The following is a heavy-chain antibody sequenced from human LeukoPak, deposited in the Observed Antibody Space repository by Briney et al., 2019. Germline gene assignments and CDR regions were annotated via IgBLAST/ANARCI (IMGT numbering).Heavy chain of an antibody. CDR3: ARGIAVAGTEGHYFDY. Sequence: SETLSLTCTVSGGSISSYYWSWIRQPPGKGLEWIGYIYYSGNTNYNPSLKSRVTISVDTSKNQFSLKLSSVTAADTAVYYCARGIAVAGTEGHYFDYWGQGTLVTVSS. CDR1: GGSISSYY. CDR2: IYYSGNT. V-gene: IGHV4-59*01. J-gene: IGHJ4*02. D-gene: IGHD6-19*01.